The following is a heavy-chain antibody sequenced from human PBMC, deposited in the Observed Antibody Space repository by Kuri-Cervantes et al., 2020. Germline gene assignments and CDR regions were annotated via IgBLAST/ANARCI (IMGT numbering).Heavy chain of an antibody. D-gene: IGHD2-15*01. CDR1: GYSFTSYW. J-gene: IGHJ5*02. Sequence: KVSCKGSGYSFTSYWIGWVRQMPGKGLEWMGIIYPGDSDTRYSPSFQGQVTISADKSISIAYLQWSSLKASDTAMYYCARLASGWQGWFDPWGQGTLVTVSS. CDR3: ARLASGWQGWFDP. CDR2: IYPGDSDT. V-gene: IGHV5-51*01.